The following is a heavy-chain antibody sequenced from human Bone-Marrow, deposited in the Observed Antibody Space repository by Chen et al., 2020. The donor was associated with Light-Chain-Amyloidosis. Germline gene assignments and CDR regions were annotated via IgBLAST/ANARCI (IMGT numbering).Heavy chain of an antibody. V-gene: IGHV3-7*03. D-gene: IGHD6-13*01. CDR3: ARDHSSGWYPYQDY. CDR1: GCTFSSHW. Sequence: EVQLVESGGGLVQPGGSLKLPCAASGCTFSSHWMSWVRQAPGKGLEWVANIKEDGSQKYYVDSVKGQFTISRDNAKNSLYLQMNSLRAEDTAVYYCARDHSSGWYPYQDYWGQGTLVSVSS. CDR2: IKEDGSQK. J-gene: IGHJ4*02.